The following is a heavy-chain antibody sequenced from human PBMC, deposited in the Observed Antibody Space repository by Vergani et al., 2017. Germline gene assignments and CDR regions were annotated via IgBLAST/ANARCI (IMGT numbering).Heavy chain of an antibody. CDR1: GYTFTSYG. CDR2: ISAYNGNT. V-gene: IGHV1-18*01. Sequence: QVQLVQSGAEVKKPGASVKVSCKASGYTFTSYGISWVRQSPGQGLEWMGCISAYNGNTNYAQKLKGRVTMTTDTSTSTAYMELRSLRSDDTAVYYCARQTTLNYYYYGMDVWGQGTTVTVSS. J-gene: IGHJ6*02. D-gene: IGHD1-1*01. CDR3: ARQTTLNYYYYGMDV.